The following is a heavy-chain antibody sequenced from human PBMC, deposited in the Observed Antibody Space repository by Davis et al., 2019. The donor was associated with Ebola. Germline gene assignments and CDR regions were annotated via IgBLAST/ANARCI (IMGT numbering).Heavy chain of an antibody. CDR3: TRVSRWLQHFDY. CDR1: GFNFGEYA. D-gene: IGHD5-24*01. J-gene: IGHJ4*02. CDR2: IRNKAYGGTT. V-gene: IGHV3-49*04. Sequence: GGSLRLSCTASGFNFGEYALTWVRQTPRKGLEWVGFIRNKAYGGTTEYAASVKGRFTISRDDSGNIAYLQMNSLKTEDTAVYYCTRVSRWLQHFDYWGQGTLVTVSS.